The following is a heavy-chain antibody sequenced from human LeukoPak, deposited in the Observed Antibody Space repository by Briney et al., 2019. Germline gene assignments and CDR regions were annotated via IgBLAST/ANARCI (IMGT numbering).Heavy chain of an antibody. CDR1: GFTFSSYA. D-gene: IGHD3-9*01. CDR2: ISDSGGST. Sequence: GGSLRLSCAASGFTFSSYAMSWVRQAPGKGLEWVSAISDSGGSTYYADSVKGRFTISRDNSKNTLYLQMNSLRAEDTAVYYCAKDQSSQYYDILTGYYSYYYYGMDVWGQGTTVTVSS. J-gene: IGHJ6*02. V-gene: IGHV3-23*01. CDR3: AKDQSSQYYDILTGYYSYYYYGMDV.